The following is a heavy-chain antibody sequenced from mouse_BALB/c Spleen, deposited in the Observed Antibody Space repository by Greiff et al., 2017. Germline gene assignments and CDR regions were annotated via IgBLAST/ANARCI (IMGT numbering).Heavy chain of an antibody. Sequence: EVKLMESGGGLVKPGGSLKLSCAASGFTFSSYAMSWVRQSPEKRLEWVAEISSGGSYTYYPDTVTGRFTISRDNAKNTLYLEMSSLRSEDTAMYYCAREGSYYGSSHPWFAYWGQGTLVTVSA. CDR1: GFTFSSYA. CDR2: ISSGGSYT. D-gene: IGHD1-1*01. V-gene: IGHV5-9-4*01. J-gene: IGHJ3*01. CDR3: AREGSYYGSSHPWFAY.